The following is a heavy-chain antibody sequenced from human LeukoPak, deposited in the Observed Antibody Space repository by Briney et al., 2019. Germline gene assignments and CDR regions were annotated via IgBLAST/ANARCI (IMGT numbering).Heavy chain of an antibody. J-gene: IGHJ6*02. Sequence: PSETPSLTCAVSGGSISSGGYSWSWIRQPPGKGLEWIGYIYHSGSTYYNPSLKSRVTISVDRSKNQFSLKLSSVTAADTAVYYCARWGGVVVPAANYYYGMDVWGQGTTVTVSS. CDR2: IYHSGST. CDR1: GGSISSGGYS. CDR3: ARWGGVVVPAANYYYGMDV. D-gene: IGHD2-2*01. V-gene: IGHV4-30-2*01.